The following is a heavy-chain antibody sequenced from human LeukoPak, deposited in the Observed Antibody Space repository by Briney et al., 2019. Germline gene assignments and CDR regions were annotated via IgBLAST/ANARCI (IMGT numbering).Heavy chain of an antibody. CDR3: ATYAGTSSKYFHH. CDR1: GYIFTNQW. V-gene: IGHV5-51*01. Sequence: GESLKISCKGSGYIFTNQWIGWVRPMPGKGLEWMGIIYPGDSDTRYSPSFQGQVTISADKSISTAYLQWSSLKASDTAMYYCATYAGTSSKYFHHWGQGTLVTVSS. D-gene: IGHD3-10*01. CDR2: IYPGDSDT. J-gene: IGHJ1*01.